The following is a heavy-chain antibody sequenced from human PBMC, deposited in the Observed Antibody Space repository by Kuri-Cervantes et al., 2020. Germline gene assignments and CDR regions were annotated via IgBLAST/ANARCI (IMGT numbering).Heavy chain of an antibody. CDR3: ARDWQQLVFNWFDH. CDR1: GYTFTSYG. Sequence: ASSKIISKASGYTFTSYGISWVRQAPGKGLEWMGWISAYNGNTNYAQKLQGRVTMTTDTSTSTAYMELRSLRSEDTAVYYCARDWQQLVFNWFDHWGQGTLVTVSS. CDR2: ISAYNGNT. D-gene: IGHD6-13*01. J-gene: IGHJ5*02. V-gene: IGHV1-18*01.